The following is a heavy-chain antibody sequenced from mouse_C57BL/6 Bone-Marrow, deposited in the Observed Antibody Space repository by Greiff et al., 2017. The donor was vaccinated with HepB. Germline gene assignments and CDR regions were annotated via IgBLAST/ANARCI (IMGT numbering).Heavy chain of an antibody. V-gene: IGHV5-2*01. CDR3: ACHGTAQAPYWYFDV. Sequence: EVKLMESGGGLVQPGASLKLSCESNEYEFPSHDMSWVRKTPEKRLELVAAINSDGGSTYYPDTMERRFIISRDNTKKTLYLQMSSLRSEDTAFYSCACHGTAQAPYWYFDVWGTGTTVTVSS. CDR2: INSDGGST. D-gene: IGHD3-1*01. J-gene: IGHJ1*03. CDR1: EYEFPSHD.